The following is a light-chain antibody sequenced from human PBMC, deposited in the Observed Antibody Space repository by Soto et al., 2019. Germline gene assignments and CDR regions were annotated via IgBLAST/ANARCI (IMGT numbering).Light chain of an antibody. CDR3: QQYGYSPWT. Sequence: EIVLTQSPGTLSLSPGERATLSCRASQSVSSSYLAWYQQKRGQAPRLLIYGASSRATGIPDRFSGSASGTDFTLTVSRLEPEDFVVYYCQQYGYSPWTFGQGTKVEIK. V-gene: IGKV3-20*01. CDR2: GAS. CDR1: QSVSSSY. J-gene: IGKJ1*01.